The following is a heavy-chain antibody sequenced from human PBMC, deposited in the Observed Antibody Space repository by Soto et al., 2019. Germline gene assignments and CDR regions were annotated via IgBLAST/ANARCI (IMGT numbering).Heavy chain of an antibody. CDR3: ASGNGYAQGGY. CDR1: GFTFSSYS. CDR2: ISSSSSTI. Sequence: EVQLVESGGGLVQPGGSLRLSCAASGFTFSSYSMNWVRQAPGKGLEWVSYISSSSSTIYYADSVKGRFTISRDNAKKSWYLQMNTRRDEDRAGSYCASGNGYAQGGYWGQGTLVTVSS. D-gene: IGHD6-25*01. V-gene: IGHV3-48*02. J-gene: IGHJ4*02.